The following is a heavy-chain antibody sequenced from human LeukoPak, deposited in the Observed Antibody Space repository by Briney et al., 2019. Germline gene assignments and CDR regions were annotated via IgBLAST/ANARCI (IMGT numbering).Heavy chain of an antibody. Sequence: PGGSLRLSCAASGFTFSSYAMSWVRQAPGKGLEWVSAISGSGGSTYYADSVKGRFTISRDNSKNTLYLQMNSLSAEDTAVYYCAKAREGSGSYFDYWGQGTLVTVSS. D-gene: IGHD3-10*01. CDR2: ISGSGGST. J-gene: IGHJ4*02. V-gene: IGHV3-23*01. CDR1: GFTFSSYA. CDR3: AKAREGSGSYFDY.